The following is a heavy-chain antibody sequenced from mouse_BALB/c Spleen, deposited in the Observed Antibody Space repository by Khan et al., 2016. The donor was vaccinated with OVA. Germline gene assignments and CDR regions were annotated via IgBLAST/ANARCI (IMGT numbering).Heavy chain of an antibody. Sequence: QIQLVQSGSELKKPGETVKISCKASGYTFKNHGMNWVKQAPGKGLKWMGWINTYTGEPTYVEDFKGRFAFSLETSASTAYLQINNLKNEDTATYFCARPPFFSYVMVYWGQGTSVTVSS. J-gene: IGHJ4*01. CDR1: GYTFKNHG. CDR2: INTYTGEP. CDR3: ARPPFFSYVMVY. V-gene: IGHV9-3-1*01.